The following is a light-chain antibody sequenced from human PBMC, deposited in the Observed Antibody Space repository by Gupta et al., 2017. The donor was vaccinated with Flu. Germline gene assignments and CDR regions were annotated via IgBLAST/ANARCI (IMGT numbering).Light chain of an antibody. CDR3: AAWDDSLSGVV. CDR2: RSN. J-gene: IGLJ2*01. V-gene: IGLV1-47*01. CDR1: NSNIGINY. Sequence: RVTISFSGVNSNIGINYVYWYQQLPGAAPKLLIYRSNQRPSGVPDRVSGSKSGTSASLAISGLRSEDEADYFCAAWDDSLSGVVFGGGTKLTVL.